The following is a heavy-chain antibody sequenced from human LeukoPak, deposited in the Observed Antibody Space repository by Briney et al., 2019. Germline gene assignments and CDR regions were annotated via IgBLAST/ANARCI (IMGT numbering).Heavy chain of an antibody. CDR3: ASIAVAGNLDY. CDR1: GFTFSSYG. V-gene: IGHV3-20*04. CDR2: INWNGGST. Sequence: GGSLRLSCAASGFTFSSYGMSWVRQAPGKGLEWVSGINWNGGSTGYADSVKGRFTISRDNDKNYLYLQMNSLRAEDTALYYCASIAVAGNLDYWGQGTLVTVSS. J-gene: IGHJ4*02. D-gene: IGHD6-19*01.